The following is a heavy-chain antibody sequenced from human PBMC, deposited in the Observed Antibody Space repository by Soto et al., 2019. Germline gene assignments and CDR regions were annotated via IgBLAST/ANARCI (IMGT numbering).Heavy chain of an antibody. V-gene: IGHV3-21*04. CDR1: GFTFSSYS. CDR3: AKTRSGWYFDN. D-gene: IGHD6-19*01. Sequence: GGSLRLSCAASGFTFSSYSMNWVRQAPGKGLEWVSSISSSSSYIYYADSVKGRFTISRDNSKNMLYLQMNSLGPEDTAVYYCAKTRSGWYFDNWGQGTLVTVSS. J-gene: IGHJ4*02. CDR2: ISSSSSYI.